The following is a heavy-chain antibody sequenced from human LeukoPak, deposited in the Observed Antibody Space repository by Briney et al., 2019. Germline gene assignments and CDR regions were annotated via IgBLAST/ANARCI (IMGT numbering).Heavy chain of an antibody. CDR2: IKQDGSEK. J-gene: IGHJ3*02. CDR3: ATDIVVVPAANDAFDI. D-gene: IGHD2-2*01. CDR1: GFTFSSYW. V-gene: IGHV3-7*01. Sequence: GGSLRLSCAASGFTFSSYWMSWVRQAPGRGLEWVANIKQDGSEKYYVDFVKGRFTISRDDAKNSLYLQMNSLRAEDTAVYYCATDIVVVPAANDAFDIWGQGTMVTVSS.